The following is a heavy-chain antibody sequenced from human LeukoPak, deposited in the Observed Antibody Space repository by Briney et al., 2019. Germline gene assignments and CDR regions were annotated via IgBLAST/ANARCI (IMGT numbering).Heavy chain of an antibody. V-gene: IGHV3-15*04. CDR3: TTDEDWNYARKDV. D-gene: IGHD1-7*01. CDR2: TVSEIDGGTT. CDR1: GFTFNYAW. J-gene: IGHJ6*02. Sequence: GGSLRLSCAASGFTFNYAWMSWVRQVPGKGLEWVGQTVSEIDGGTTDYAAPVKGRFTISRDDSKSTLYLQMNSLKIEDTAVYYCTTDEDWNYARKDVWGQGARSSSP.